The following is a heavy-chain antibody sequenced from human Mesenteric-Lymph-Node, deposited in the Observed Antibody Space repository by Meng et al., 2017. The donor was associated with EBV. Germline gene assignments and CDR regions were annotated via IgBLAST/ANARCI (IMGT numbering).Heavy chain of an antibody. CDR2: IYYSGRT. J-gene: IGHJ4*02. V-gene: IGHV4-59*01. Sequence: QVQLQGSGPGLVKHSETLSLTCTVSGGSIRSYYWRWSRQPPGKGLEWIGDIYYSGRTNYNPSLKSRVTISIDTSKNQFSLKLTSVTAADTAIYYCARGDSNFDYWGQGTLVTVSS. CDR3: ARGDSNFDY. CDR1: GGSIRSYY.